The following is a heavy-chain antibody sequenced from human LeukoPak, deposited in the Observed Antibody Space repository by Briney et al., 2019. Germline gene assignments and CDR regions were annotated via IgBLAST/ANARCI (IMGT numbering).Heavy chain of an antibody. CDR2: IRTDGSDA. J-gene: IGHJ4*02. Sequence: GGSLRLSCAASGFTFSSFWMHWVRQAPGKGLVWVSRIRTDGSDATYADSVKGRFTLSRDNAKNTVYLQMNSLRAEDTAVYYCARDIVAGSGSLDYWGQGTLVTVSS. V-gene: IGHV3-74*03. CDR1: GFTFSSFW. D-gene: IGHD3-10*01. CDR3: ARDIVAGSGSLDY.